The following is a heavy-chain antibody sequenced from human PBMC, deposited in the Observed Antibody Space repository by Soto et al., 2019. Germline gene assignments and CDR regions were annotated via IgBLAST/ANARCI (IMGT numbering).Heavy chain of an antibody. CDR1: GYTFASYA. D-gene: IGHD1-26*01. CDR2: ISAYNGNT. CDR3: ARGGSLYWYFDL. Sequence: GXSVKVSCKASGYTFASYAISWMRQAPGQGLEWMGWISAYNGNTNYAQKLQGRVTMTTDTSTSTAYMELRSLRSDDTAVYYCARGGSLYWYFDLWGRGTLVTVSS. V-gene: IGHV1-18*01. J-gene: IGHJ2*01.